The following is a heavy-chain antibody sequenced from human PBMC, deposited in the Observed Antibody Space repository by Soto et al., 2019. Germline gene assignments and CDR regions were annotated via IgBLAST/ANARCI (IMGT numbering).Heavy chain of an antibody. Sequence: PGGSLRLSCAASGFTFSSYGMHWVRQAPGKGLEWVAVISYDGSNKYYADSVKGRFTISRDNSKNTLYLQMNSLRAEDTAVYYCAKDLYETAFFDYWGQGTLVTVSS. CDR2: ISYDGSNK. CDR1: GFTFSSYG. J-gene: IGHJ4*02. CDR3: AKDLYETAFFDY. D-gene: IGHD3-22*01. V-gene: IGHV3-30*18.